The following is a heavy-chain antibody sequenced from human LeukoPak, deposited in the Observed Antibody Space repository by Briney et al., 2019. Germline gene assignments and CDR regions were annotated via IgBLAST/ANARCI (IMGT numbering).Heavy chain of an antibody. CDR3: ARERGVANFDY. D-gene: IGHD1-26*01. Sequence: GGSLRLSCAASGFPFSSYTMNWVRQAPGKGLEWVSSISSNSSYIYYADSVKGRFTISRDNAKNSLYLQMNSLRAEDTAVYYCARERGVANFDYWGQGTLVTVSS. CDR2: ISSNSSYI. J-gene: IGHJ4*02. CDR1: GFPFSSYT. V-gene: IGHV3-21*01.